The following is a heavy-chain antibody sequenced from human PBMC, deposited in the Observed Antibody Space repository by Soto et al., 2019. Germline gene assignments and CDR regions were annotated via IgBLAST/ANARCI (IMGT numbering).Heavy chain of an antibody. Sequence: EVHLVESGGGLVKPGGSLRLTCAASGLIFSDYTMNWVRQAPGKGLEWVSSISKGGDYIFYADKVKGRFTISRDNTRNSLHLQMTSLRVEDTAVYYCAKDSGCVNNACAYDPWGQGTLVTVSS. V-gene: IGHV3-21*01. CDR3: AKDSGCVNNACAYDP. J-gene: IGHJ5*02. CDR2: ISKGGDYI. D-gene: IGHD1-20*01. CDR1: GLIFSDYT.